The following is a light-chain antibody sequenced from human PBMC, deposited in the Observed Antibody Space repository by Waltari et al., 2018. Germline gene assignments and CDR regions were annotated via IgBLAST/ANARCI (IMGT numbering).Light chain of an antibody. CDR3: QVWNNGNDEWV. CDR1: NIATKR. V-gene: IGLV3-21*02. CDR2: DDS. J-gene: IGLJ3*02. Sequence: SYVLTQPPSVSEAPGQTAMISCGGDNIATKRVHWYQQRPGQAPVSVVSDDSDWLSETAERFSRSSARNAATRTISRVGAVDEADYYCQVWNNGNDEWVFGGGTKLTVL.